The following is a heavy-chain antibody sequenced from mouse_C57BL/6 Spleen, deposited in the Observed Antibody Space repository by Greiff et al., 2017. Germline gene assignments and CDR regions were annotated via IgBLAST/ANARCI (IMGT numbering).Heavy chain of an antibody. J-gene: IGHJ2*01. D-gene: IGHD1-1*01. CDR2: FYPGSGSI. CDR1: GYTFTEYT. Sequence: VVKPGASVKLSCKASGYTFTEYTIHWVKQRSGQGLEWIGWFYPGSGSIKYNEKFKDKATLTADKSSSTVYMELSRLTSEDSAVYFCARHEGFITTVVAPFDDWGQGTTLTVSS. V-gene: IGHV1-62-2*01. CDR3: ARHEGFITTVVAPFDD.